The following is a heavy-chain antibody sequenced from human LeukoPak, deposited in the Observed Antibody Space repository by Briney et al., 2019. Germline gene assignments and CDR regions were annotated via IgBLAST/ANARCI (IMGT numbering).Heavy chain of an antibody. D-gene: IGHD3-22*01. V-gene: IGHV3-30-3*01. J-gene: IGHJ3*02. CDR1: GYTFTSYY. CDR3: ARDGSGGEYYDSSGYPDAFDI. CDR2: ISYDGSNK. Sequence: SCKASGYTFTSYYMHWVRQAPGKGLEWVAVISYDGSNKYYADSVKGRFTISRDNSKNTLYLQMNSLRAEDTAVYYCARDGSGGEYYDSSGYPDAFDIWGQGTMVTVSS.